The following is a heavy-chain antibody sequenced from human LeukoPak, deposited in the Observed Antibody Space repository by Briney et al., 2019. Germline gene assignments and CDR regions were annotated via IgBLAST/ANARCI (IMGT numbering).Heavy chain of an antibody. V-gene: IGHV3-74*01. CDR3: ARELPREVTLDY. Sequence: GRSLRLSCAASGFTFISYGMQWVRQAPGKGRVWVSRINTDGSSTSYADSVKGRFTISRDNAKNTLYLQMNSLRAEDTGVYYCARELPREVTLDYWGQGTLVTVSS. CDR1: GFTFISYG. D-gene: IGHD2-21*02. CDR2: INTDGSST. J-gene: IGHJ4*02.